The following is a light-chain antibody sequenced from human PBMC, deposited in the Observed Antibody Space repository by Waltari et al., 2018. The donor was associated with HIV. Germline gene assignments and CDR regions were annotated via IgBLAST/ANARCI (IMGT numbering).Light chain of an antibody. V-gene: IGKV3-11*01. CDR2: GAS. CDR3: QQRRNWPPGAT. J-gene: IGKJ4*01. CDR1: QSVSRY. Sequence: EILLTQSPATLSLSPGERATLSCRASQSVSRYLAWYQQKPGQAPKLLIYGASNRATCIPARFSGSGSGTDFTLTISSLEPEDFAVYYCQQRRNWPPGATFGGGTKVEIK.